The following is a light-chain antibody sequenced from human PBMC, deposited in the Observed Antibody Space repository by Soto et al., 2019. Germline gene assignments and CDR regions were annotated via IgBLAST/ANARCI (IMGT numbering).Light chain of an antibody. J-gene: IGKJ1*01. CDR3: QQYNNWPRT. V-gene: IGKV3-15*01. CDR2: GAS. CDR1: RSVSSN. Sequence: EIVMTQSPATLSVSPGERATLSCRASRSVSSNLAWYQQKPGQAPRLLIYGASTRATGIPARFSGSGSGTEFTLTISSLQSEDFAVYYCQQYNNWPRTFGQGTKVDIQ.